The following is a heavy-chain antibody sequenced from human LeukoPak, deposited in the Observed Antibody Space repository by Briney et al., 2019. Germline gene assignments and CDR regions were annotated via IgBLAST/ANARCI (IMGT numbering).Heavy chain of an antibody. V-gene: IGHV3-30-3*01. Sequence: GGSLRLSCVASGFTFSSYAMHWVRQAPGKGLEWVAVISYDGSNKYYADSVKGRFTISRDNSRNTLYLQMNSLRAEDTAVYYCARGADFLYYFDYWGQGTLVTVSS. J-gene: IGHJ4*02. D-gene: IGHD3-3*01. CDR3: ARGADFLYYFDY. CDR2: ISYDGSNK. CDR1: GFTFSSYA.